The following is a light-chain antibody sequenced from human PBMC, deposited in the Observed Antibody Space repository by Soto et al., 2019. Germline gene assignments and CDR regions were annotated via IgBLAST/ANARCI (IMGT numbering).Light chain of an antibody. CDR2: DAS. CDR3: QQSSNRPLT. CDR1: QSVSSY. Sequence: EIVLTQSPATLSLSPGERATLSCRASQSVSSYLAWYQQKPGQAPRLLIYDASNRATGISARFSGSMSGTDFTLTISSLEPEDFAVYYCQQSSNRPLTFGGGTKV. V-gene: IGKV3-11*01. J-gene: IGKJ4*01.